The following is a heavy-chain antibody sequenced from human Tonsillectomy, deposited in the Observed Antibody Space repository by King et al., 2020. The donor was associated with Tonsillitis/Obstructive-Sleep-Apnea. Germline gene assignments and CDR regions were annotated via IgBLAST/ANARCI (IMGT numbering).Heavy chain of an antibody. Sequence: QLVQSGAEVKKPGESLKISCKGSGYRFTSYWIGWVRQMPGKGLEWMGIIYPGDSDTRYSPSFQGQVTISADKSISTAYLQWSSLKASDTATYYCARQATSYYYYMDVWGKGTTVTVSS. J-gene: IGHJ6*03. CDR1: GYRFTSYW. CDR3: ARQATSYYYYMDV. V-gene: IGHV5-51*01. CDR2: IYPGDSDT. D-gene: IGHD1-26*01.